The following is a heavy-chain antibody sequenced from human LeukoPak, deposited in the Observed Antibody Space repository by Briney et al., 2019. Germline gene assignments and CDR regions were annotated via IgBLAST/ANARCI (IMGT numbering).Heavy chain of an antibody. CDR2: INWNGGST. D-gene: IGHD6-13*01. Sequence: GGSLRLSCAASGFTFSTFAMIWVRQPPGKGLEWVSGINWNGGSTGYADSVKGRFTISRDNAKNSLYLQMNSLRAEDTALYHCARARIAAAGTGLFFAEDYYYYYMDVWGKGTTVTISS. CDR3: ARARIAAAGTGLFFAEDYYYYYMDV. CDR1: GFTFSTFA. J-gene: IGHJ6*03. V-gene: IGHV3-20*01.